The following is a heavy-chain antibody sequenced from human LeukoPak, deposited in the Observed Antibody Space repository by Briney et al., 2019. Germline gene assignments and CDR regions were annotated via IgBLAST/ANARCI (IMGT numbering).Heavy chain of an antibody. D-gene: IGHD6-13*01. CDR3: ARVSSSSWLYDY. CDR1: GFTFSSYW. Sequence: GGSLRLSCAASGFTFSSYWMHWVRQAPGKGLVWVSRINSDGSSTSYADSVKGRFTISRENAKNTLYLQMNSLRAEDTAVYYCARVSSSSWLYDYWGQGTLVTVSS. CDR2: INSDGSST. J-gene: IGHJ4*02. V-gene: IGHV3-74*01.